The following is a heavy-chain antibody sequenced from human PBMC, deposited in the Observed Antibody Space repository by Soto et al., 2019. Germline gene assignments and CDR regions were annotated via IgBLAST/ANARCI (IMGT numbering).Heavy chain of an antibody. V-gene: IGHV3-23*01. J-gene: IGHJ3*01. CDR2: IGGRGNSA. D-gene: IGHD5-12*01. CDR3: VREGRGSFDF. Sequence: GGSLRLSCAASGFIFTNYAMDWVRQAPGKGLEWVSVIGGRGNSAYYADSVQGRFTISRDNSKNTLSLQMSSLTADDTAIYYCVREGRGSFDFWGRGTMVTVSS. CDR1: GFIFTNYA.